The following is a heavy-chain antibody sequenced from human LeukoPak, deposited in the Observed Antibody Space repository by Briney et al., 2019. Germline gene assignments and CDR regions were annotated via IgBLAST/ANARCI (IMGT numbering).Heavy chain of an antibody. J-gene: IGHJ6*02. CDR3: ARDRDYYGSGSYYYGMDV. D-gene: IGHD3-10*01. CDR2: ISSSGSTI. Sequence: GGSLRLSCAASGFTFSSYEMNWVRQAPGKGLEWVSYISSSGSTIYYADSVKGRFTISRDNAKNSLYLQMNSLGAEDTAVYHCARDRDYYGSGSYYYGMDVWGQGTTVTVSS. V-gene: IGHV3-48*03. CDR1: GFTFSSYE.